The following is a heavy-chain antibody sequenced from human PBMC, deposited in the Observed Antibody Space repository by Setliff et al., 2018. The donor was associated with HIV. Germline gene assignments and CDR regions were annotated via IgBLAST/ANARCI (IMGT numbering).Heavy chain of an antibody. J-gene: IGHJ4*02. CDR2: IYWDDDR. V-gene: IGHV2-5*02. Sequence: CGPTLVNPTQTLALTCTFSGFSLSTSGVGVGWIRQPPGKALEWLGTIYWDDDRRYTPSLNSRLTITKGPSRDQVVLTLTDMDPADTGTYFCAHRAGSSWSRFYFDYWGQGALVTVSS. D-gene: IGHD6-13*01. CDR1: GFSLSTSGVG. CDR3: AHRAGSSWSRFYFDY.